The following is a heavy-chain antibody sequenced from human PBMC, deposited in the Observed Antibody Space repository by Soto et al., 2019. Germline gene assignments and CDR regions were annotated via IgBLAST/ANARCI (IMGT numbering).Heavy chain of an antibody. J-gene: IGHJ4*02. V-gene: IGHV4-30-4*01. CDR1: GGAISSGEYY. D-gene: IGHD2-15*01. Sequence: QGQLKESGPGLVTPSQTLSLTCTVSGGAISSGEYYWGCVRQPPGKGLELIGYIYYIGSTYYNPSLNRRVTISVDTSKNQFSLKLRSVTAADTSVYDCASDWVVTPGVFAYWGQGTLVTVSS. CDR2: IYYIGST. CDR3: ASDWVVTPGVFAY.